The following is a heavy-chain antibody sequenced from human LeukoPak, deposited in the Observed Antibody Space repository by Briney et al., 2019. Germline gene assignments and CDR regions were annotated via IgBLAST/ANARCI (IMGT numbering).Heavy chain of an antibody. Sequence: PRASVKVSCKASGDIFNSYSVSWLRQAPGQGLEWMGGIIPMFGSTNYAQKFEGRVTITTDQSTTTVYMELTNLTSEDTAVYYCARVGRSRGALPNFYYYMDVWGKGTTVTVSS. D-gene: IGHD1-26*01. V-gene: IGHV1-69*05. J-gene: IGHJ6*03. CDR2: IIPMFGST. CDR3: ARVGRSRGALPNFYYYMDV. CDR1: GDIFNSYS.